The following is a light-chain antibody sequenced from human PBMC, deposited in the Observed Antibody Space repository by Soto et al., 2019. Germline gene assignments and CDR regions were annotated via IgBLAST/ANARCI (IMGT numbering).Light chain of an antibody. CDR2: GAS. CDR1: QSLSSSF. V-gene: IGKV3-20*01. CDR3: QQYGSSPLIT. J-gene: IGKJ5*01. Sequence: EIVLTQSPGTLSLSPGERATLSCRASQSLSSSFLAWYQQKPGQPPRLLIYGASSRATGIPDRFSGSGSGTDFTLTISRLEPEDLAVYYCQQYGSSPLITFGQGTRLEIK.